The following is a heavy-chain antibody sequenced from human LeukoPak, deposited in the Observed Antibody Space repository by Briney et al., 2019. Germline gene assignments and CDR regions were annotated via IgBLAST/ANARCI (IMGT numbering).Heavy chain of an antibody. CDR1: GYTFTCYY. CDR2: INPNSGGT. Sequence: GASVKVSCKASGYTFTCYYMHWVRHAPGQGLEWMGRINPNSGGTNYAQKFQGRVTMTRDTSISTAYMELSRLRSDDTAVYYCASPSYCSGGSCYQINDYWGQGTMVTVSS. J-gene: IGHJ4*02. CDR3: ASPSYCSGGSCYQINDY. D-gene: IGHD2-15*01. V-gene: IGHV1-2*06.